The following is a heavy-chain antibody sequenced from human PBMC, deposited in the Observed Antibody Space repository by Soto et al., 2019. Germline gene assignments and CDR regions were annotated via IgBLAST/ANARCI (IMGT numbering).Heavy chain of an antibody. D-gene: IGHD6-6*01. CDR3: ARGVYLWAGSSSAGTDY. CDR1: GYTFTSYD. J-gene: IGHJ4*02. CDR2: MNPNSGNT. V-gene: IGHV1-8*01. Sequence: QVQLVQSGAEVKKPGASVKVSCKASGYTFTSYDINWVRQATGQGLEWMGWMNPNSGNTGYAQKFQGRVTMTRNTSISTAYMELSSLRSEDTAVYYCARGVYLWAGSSSAGTDYWGQGTLVTVSS.